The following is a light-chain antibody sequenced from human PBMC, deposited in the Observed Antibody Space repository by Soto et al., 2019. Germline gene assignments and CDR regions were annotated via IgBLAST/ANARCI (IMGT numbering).Light chain of an antibody. CDR3: QQYGSSPYT. V-gene: IGKV3-20*01. CDR2: GAS. J-gene: IGKJ2*01. Sequence: ENVLTQSPGTLSLFPGERATLSCRASQSIALNYLAWYQQKPGQAPRLLISGASTRATGIPDRFSGSGSGTDFTLTISRLEPEDFAVYYCQQYGSSPYTFGQGTKVE. CDR1: QSIALNY.